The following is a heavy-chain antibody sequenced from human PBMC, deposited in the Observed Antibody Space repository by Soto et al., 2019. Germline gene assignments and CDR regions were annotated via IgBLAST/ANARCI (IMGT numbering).Heavy chain of an antibody. V-gene: IGHV4-61*05. CDR2: IFHSGST. Sequence: SSETLSLTCTVSGGSIGSGGYYWGWIRQPPGKGLEWIGYIFHSGSTNYSPSLKSRVTMSVDTSNNQLSLKLTSVTAADTAVYYCARHPSASGDSFDIWGQGTLVT. CDR1: GGSIGSGGYY. J-gene: IGHJ3*02. D-gene: IGHD6-13*01. CDR3: ARHPSASGDSFDI.